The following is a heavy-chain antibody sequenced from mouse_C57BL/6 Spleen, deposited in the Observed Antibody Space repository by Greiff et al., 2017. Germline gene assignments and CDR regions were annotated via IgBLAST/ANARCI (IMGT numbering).Heavy chain of an antibody. Sequence: QVQLQQPGAELVKPGASVKMSCKASGYTFTSYWITWVKQRPGQGLEWIGDIYPGSGSTNYNEKFKSKATLTVDTSSSTAYMQLSSLTSEDSAVYYCARGTIYYDYDGFCDYWGQGTTLTVSA. D-gene: IGHD2-4*01. V-gene: IGHV1-55*01. CDR2: IYPGSGST. CDR3: ARGTIYYDYDGFCDY. J-gene: IGHJ2*01. CDR1: GYTFTSYW.